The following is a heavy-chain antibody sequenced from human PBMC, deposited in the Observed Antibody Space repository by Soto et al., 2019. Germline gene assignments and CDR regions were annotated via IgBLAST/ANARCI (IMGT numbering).Heavy chain of an antibody. CDR3: ARAPIGIYYYYYGMDV. CDR2: IYSGGST. J-gene: IGHJ6*02. D-gene: IGHD2-21*01. V-gene: IGHV3-66*01. Sequence: PGGSLRLSCAAAGFTFSSNYMSWVRQAPGKGLEWVSVIYSGGSTYYADSVKGRFTISRDNSKNTLYLQMNSLRAEDTAVYYCARAPIGIYYYYYGMDVWGQGTTVTVSS. CDR1: GFTFSSNY.